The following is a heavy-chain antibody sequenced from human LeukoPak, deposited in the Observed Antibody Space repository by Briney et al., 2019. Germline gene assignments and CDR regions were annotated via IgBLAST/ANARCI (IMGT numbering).Heavy chain of an antibody. CDR3: ARISSGLED. D-gene: IGHD3-22*01. Sequence: GGSLRLSCAASGFTFSSYTMSWVRQAPGKGLEWVPAISHTSEYTYHADSVKGRFTISRDNAKNSLYLQMNSLRAEDTAVYYCARISSGLEDWGQGTLVTVSS. CDR2: ISHTSEYT. V-gene: IGHV3-21*04. CDR1: GFTFSSYT. J-gene: IGHJ4*02.